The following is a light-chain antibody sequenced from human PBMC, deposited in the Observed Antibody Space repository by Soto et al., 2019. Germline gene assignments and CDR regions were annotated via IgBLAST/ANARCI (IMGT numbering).Light chain of an antibody. V-gene: IGLV2-14*01. J-gene: IGLJ1*01. CDR2: EVS. Sequence: QSVLTQPASVSGSPGQSITISCTGTSSDVGGYIYVSWYQQHPGKAPKLMIYEVSSRPSGVSNRFSGSKSGNTASLTISGLQAEDEADYYCSSYTSSSTYVFVAGTKLTVL. CDR1: SSDVGGYIY. CDR3: SSYTSSSTYV.